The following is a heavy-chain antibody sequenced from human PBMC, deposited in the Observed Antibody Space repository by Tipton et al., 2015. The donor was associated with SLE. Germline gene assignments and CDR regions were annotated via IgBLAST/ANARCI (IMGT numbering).Heavy chain of an antibody. CDR2: IYTSGST. Sequence: TLSLTCTVSGGSISSGSYYWTWIRQPAGKGLEWIGRIYTSGSTYYNPSLKSRVTISVDTSKNQFSLKLSSVTAADTAVYYCAREIRFLEWLSYYYYMDVWGKGTTVTVSS. CDR3: AREIRFLEWLSYYYYMDV. J-gene: IGHJ6*03. D-gene: IGHD3-3*01. CDR1: GGSISSGSYY. V-gene: IGHV4-61*02.